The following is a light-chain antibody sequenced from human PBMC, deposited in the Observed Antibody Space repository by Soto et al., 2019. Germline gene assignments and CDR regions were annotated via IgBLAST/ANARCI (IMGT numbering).Light chain of an antibody. Sequence: QPVLTQPASVSGSPGQSIAISCTGTSSDVGGYNYVSWYQQHPGKAPKLVIYEVTNRPSGVSNRFSGSKSGNTASLTISGLQAEDEADYYCSSYTIISILEFGGGTKLTVL. CDR2: EVT. CDR1: SSDVGGYNY. J-gene: IGLJ2*01. V-gene: IGLV2-14*01. CDR3: SSYTIISILE.